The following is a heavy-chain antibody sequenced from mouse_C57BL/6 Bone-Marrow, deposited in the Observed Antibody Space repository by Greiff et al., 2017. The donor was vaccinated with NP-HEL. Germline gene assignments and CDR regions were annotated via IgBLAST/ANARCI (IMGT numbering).Heavy chain of an antibody. CDR3: AKQAVYDYDVDWYFDV. J-gene: IGHJ1*03. CDR1: GFSLTSYC. CDR2: IWGGGST. D-gene: IGHD2-4*01. Sequence: VHLVESGPGLVAPSQSLSITCTVSGFSLTSYCVDWVRQPPGKGLEWLGVIWGGGSTNYNSALMSRLSISKDNSKSQVFLKMNSLQPDDTAMYYCAKQAVYDYDVDWYFDVWGTGTTVTVSS. V-gene: IGHV2-9*01.